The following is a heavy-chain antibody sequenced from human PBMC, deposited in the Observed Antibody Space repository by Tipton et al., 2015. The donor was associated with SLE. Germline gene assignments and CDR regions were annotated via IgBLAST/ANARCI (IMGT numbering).Heavy chain of an antibody. Sequence: SLRLSCSASGFTFSNYAMYWVRQAPGKGLEWVSVISFEGSDKHYADSVKGRFTISRDNSKNTLYLQMNSLRAEDTAVYYCATDHIIPVAFESWGQGTLVTVSS. D-gene: IGHD2-15*01. CDR1: GFTFSNYA. J-gene: IGHJ4*02. CDR2: ISFEGSDK. V-gene: IGHV3-33*05. CDR3: ATDHIIPVAFES.